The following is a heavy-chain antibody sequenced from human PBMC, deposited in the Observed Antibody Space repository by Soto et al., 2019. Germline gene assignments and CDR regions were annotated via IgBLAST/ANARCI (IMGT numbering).Heavy chain of an antibody. J-gene: IGHJ4*02. V-gene: IGHV3-33*01. CDR2: IWYDGNKK. Sequence: QVQLVESGGGVVQPGRSLRLSCAASGFTFSSYGMHWVRQAPGKGLEWVAVIWYDGNKKYYADSVKGRFTISRDNSKNTLYLQMNSLRGEDTAVYYCARDRSPGIAAGGPDYWGQGTLVTVSS. CDR1: GFTFSSYG. D-gene: IGHD6-13*01. CDR3: ARDRSPGIAAGGPDY.